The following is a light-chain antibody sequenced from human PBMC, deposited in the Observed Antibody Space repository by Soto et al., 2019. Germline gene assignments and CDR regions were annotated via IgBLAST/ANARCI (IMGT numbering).Light chain of an antibody. J-gene: IGLJ2*01. V-gene: IGLV2-14*01. CDR3: SSYTGGSTVV. Sequence: QSALTQPASVSGSPGQSIAISCTGSSSDIGDYNYVSWYQQHPGKAPKLMIFDVSNRPSGVSNRFSGSMSGNTASLTISGLQPEDEADYYCSSYTGGSTVVVGGGTKLTVL. CDR2: DVS. CDR1: SSDIGDYNY.